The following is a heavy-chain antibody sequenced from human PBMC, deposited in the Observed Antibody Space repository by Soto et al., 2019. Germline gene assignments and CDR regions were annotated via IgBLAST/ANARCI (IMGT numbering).Heavy chain of an antibody. D-gene: IGHD2-2*01. V-gene: IGHV4-4*07. CDR1: GDSISSYY. CDR3: AREDDIVIVPTAPFDP. CDR2: IYTNGST. Sequence: SETLSLTCTVSGDSISSYYWSWIRQPAGKGLEWIGRIYTNGSTNYNPSLKSRVTMSVDTSKNQFSLKLSSVTAADTAVYYCAREDDIVIVPTAPFDPWGQGTQVTVSS. J-gene: IGHJ5*02.